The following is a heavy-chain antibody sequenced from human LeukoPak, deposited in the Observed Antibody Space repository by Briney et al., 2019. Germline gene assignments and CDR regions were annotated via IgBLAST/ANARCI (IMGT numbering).Heavy chain of an antibody. CDR2: ISGGGEDT. D-gene: IGHD2-21*02. V-gene: IGHV3-23*01. CDR1: GFTFSSYA. CDR3: VRGRLLRSTKYFDY. J-gene: IGHJ4*02. Sequence: PGGSLRLSCAASGFTFSSYAMSWIRQAPGKGLDWVSAISGGGEDTYYPDSVKGRFTISRDDAQNSVHLQMNSLRDEDTAVYYCVRGRLLRSTKYFDYWGQGALVTVSS.